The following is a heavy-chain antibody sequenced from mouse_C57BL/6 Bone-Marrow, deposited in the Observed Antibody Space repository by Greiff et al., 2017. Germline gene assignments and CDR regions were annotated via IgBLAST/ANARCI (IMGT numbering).Heavy chain of an antibody. CDR3: ARWERGSSYWYFDV. CDR1: GYTFTSYW. Sequence: VQLQQSGAELVKPGASVKLSCKASGYTFTSYWMHWVKQRPGRGLEWIGRIDPNSGGTKYNEKFKSKATLTVDKPSSTAYMQRSGLTSEDSAVYYCARWERGSSYWYFDVWGTGTTVTVSS. D-gene: IGHD1-1*01. J-gene: IGHJ1*03. V-gene: IGHV1-72*01. CDR2: IDPNSGGT.